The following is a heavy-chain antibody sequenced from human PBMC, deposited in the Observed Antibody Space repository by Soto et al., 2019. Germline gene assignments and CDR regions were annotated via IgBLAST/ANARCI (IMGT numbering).Heavy chain of an antibody. V-gene: IGHV3-30-3*01. J-gene: IGHJ6*03. D-gene: IGHD6-19*01. CDR3: ARSPGRISSGWYMDV. CDR2: ISYDGSNK. Sequence: GGSLRLSCAASGFTFSSYAMHWVRQAPGKGLEWVAVISYDGSNKYYADSVKGRFTISRDNSKNTLYLQMNSLRAEDTAVYYCARSPGRISSGWYMDVWGQGTTVTVSS. CDR1: GFTFSSYA.